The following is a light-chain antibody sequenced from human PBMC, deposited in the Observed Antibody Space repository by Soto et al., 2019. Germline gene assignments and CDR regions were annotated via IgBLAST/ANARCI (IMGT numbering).Light chain of an antibody. V-gene: IGKV3-20*01. J-gene: IGKJ1*01. CDR2: GAS. CDR1: QNITSTY. CDR3: QHYNTYPWT. Sequence: DTVLTHSPCTLSSSPGERATLSCRASQNITSTYLAWHQHKPGQAPRLLIYGASSRATGIPDRFSGSGSGTEFTLTISSLQPGDFATYYCQHYNTYPWTFGQGTKVDIK.